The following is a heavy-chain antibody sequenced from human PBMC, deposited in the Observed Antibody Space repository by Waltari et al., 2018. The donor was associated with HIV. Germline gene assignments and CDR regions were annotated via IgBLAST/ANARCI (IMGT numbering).Heavy chain of an antibody. D-gene: IGHD1-26*01. Sequence: EVQLVESGGGLVQPGGSLRLSCAASGFTVSSNYMSWVRQAPGKGLEWVSVIYSCGSTYYADSVKGRFTISRDNSKNTLYLQMNSLRAEDTAVYYCAREADSAYYYYGMDVWGQGTTVTVSS. V-gene: IGHV3-66*02. CDR3: AREADSAYYYYGMDV. CDR1: GFTVSSNY. J-gene: IGHJ6*02. CDR2: IYSCGST.